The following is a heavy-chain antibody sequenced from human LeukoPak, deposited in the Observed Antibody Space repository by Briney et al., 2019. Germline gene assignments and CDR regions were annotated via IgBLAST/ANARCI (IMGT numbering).Heavy chain of an antibody. D-gene: IGHD5-24*01. Sequence: PSETLSLTCTVSGGSMSSYYWSWIRQPPVKGLEWIGYIYYSGSTKYNPSLKSRVTISVDTSKNQFSLKLSSVTAAHTAVYYCARGARAGYNLEPFDYWGQGTLVTVSS. CDR3: ARGARAGYNLEPFDY. J-gene: IGHJ4*02. CDR1: GGSMSSYY. CDR2: IYYSGST. V-gene: IGHV4-59*08.